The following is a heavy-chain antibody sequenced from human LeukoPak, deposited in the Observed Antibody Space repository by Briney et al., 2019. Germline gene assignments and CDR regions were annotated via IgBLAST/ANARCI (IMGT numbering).Heavy chain of an antibody. V-gene: IGHV3-66*01. J-gene: IGHJ4*02. D-gene: IGHD2-2*01. CDR1: GFTVSSNY. CDR2: IYSGGST. Sequence: GGSLRLSCAASGFTVSSNYMSWVRQAPGKGLEWVSVIYSGGSTYYADSVKGRFTISRDNSKNTLYLQMNSLRAEDTAVYYCARSPRNIVVAHYFDYGAQETLVTVSS. CDR3: ARSPRNIVVAHYFDY.